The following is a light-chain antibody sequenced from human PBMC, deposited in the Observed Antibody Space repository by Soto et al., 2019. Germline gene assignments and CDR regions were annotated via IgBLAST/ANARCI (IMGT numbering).Light chain of an antibody. CDR2: HNN. Sequence: QSVLTQPPSVSGAPGQRVTISCTGSNSNIGAGYDVHWYQQLPGTAPKLLIYHNNNRPSGVPDRFSGSQSGTSASLAITGLQDEDEADYYCQSYDSSDVFGTGTKVTVL. J-gene: IGLJ1*01. CDR1: NSNIGAGYD. V-gene: IGLV1-40*01. CDR3: QSYDSSDV.